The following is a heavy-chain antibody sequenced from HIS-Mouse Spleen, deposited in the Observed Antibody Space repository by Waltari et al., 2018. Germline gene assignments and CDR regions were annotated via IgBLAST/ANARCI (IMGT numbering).Heavy chain of an antibody. J-gene: IGHJ4*02. V-gene: IGHV4-34*01. CDR1: GGSFSGYY. Sequence: VQLQQWGAGLLKPSETLSLTCAVYGGSFSGYYWSWIRQPPGKGLEWIGEINQSGSTNYNPSLKSRVTISVDTSKNQFSLKLSSVTAADTAVYYCARVNSSFDYWGQGTLVTVSS. CDR2: INQSGST. CDR3: ARVNSSFDY. D-gene: IGHD6-13*01.